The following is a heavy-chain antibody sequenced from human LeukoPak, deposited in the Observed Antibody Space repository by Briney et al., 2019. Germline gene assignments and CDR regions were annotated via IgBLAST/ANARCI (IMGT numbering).Heavy chain of an antibody. CDR3: ARENFYGMDV. V-gene: IGHV3-74*01. CDR1: GFNFSRYW. CDR2: INSDGSTT. Sequence: PGGSLTLSCAASGFNFSRYWMNWGRQAPGKGLVWVSRINSDGSTTRYADSVKGRFTISRDNAKNTMYLQMNSLRAEDTAVYYCARENFYGMDVWGQGTTVTVSS. J-gene: IGHJ6*02.